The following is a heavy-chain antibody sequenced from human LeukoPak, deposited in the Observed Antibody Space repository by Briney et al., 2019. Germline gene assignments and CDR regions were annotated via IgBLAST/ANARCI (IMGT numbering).Heavy chain of an antibody. CDR3: AREEVWIAVADPFDY. CDR2: ISYDGSNK. V-gene: IGHV3-30*04. D-gene: IGHD6-19*01. Sequence: PGRSLRLSCAASGFTFSSYAMHWVRQAPGKGLEWVAVISYDGSNKYYADSVKGRFTISRDNSKNTLYLQMNSLRAGDTAVYYCAREEVWIAVADPFDYWGQGTLVTVSS. CDR1: GFTFSSYA. J-gene: IGHJ4*02.